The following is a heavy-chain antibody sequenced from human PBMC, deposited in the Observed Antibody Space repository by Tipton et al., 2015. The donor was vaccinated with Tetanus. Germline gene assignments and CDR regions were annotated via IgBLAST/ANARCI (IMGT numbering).Heavy chain of an antibody. CDR1: GGPVSSSNW. J-gene: IGHJ6*02. V-gene: IGHV4-4*01. CDR2: IYYSGTT. Sequence: SLRLSCDVSGGPVSSSNWWSWVRQAPGKGLEWIGEIYYSGTTNYNPSLKSRVTISTDKSKNQVSLRPNSVTAADTAVYFCARTPDYYYGMDVWGQGTTVTVSS. CDR3: ARTPDYYYGMDV.